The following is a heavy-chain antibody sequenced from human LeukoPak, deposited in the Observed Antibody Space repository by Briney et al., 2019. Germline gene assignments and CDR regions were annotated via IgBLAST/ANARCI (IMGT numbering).Heavy chain of an antibody. CDR2: IKQDGSEK. J-gene: IGHJ3*02. CDR1: GFTFSNYW. Sequence: GGSLRLSCAASGFTFSNYWMDWVRQAPGKGLEWVANIKQDGSEKYYVDSVKGRFTISRDNAKNSLYLQMNSLRAEDTAVYYCAREQRWLQFDAFDIWGQGTMVTVSS. D-gene: IGHD5-24*01. CDR3: AREQRWLQFDAFDI. V-gene: IGHV3-7*01.